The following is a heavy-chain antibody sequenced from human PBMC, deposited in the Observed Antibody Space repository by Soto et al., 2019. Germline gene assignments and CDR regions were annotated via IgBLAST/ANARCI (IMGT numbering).Heavy chain of an antibody. D-gene: IGHD3-16*02. CDR2: ILSETDGGTI. J-gene: IGHJ4*02. CDR3: TTYDYIWGTYRYSWAY. V-gene: IGHV3-15*01. Sequence: EVHLVESGGGLVKPGGSLRLSCVASGFTFSDSWMSWVRQAPGKGLEWVARILSETDGGTIDYAAPVDDRFTISRDYSKNMLYLQMNRLKTEDTAVYFCTTYDYIWGTYRYSWAYCGQGTMVTVSS. CDR1: GFTFSDSW.